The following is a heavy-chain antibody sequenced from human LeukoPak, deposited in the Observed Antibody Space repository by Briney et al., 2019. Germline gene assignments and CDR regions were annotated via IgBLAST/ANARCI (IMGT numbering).Heavy chain of an antibody. V-gene: IGHV4-34*01. J-gene: IGHJ4*02. Sequence: PSETLSLTCAVHGGSLSGNYWSWIRQPPGKGLEWIGQGTHDGVTTYNPSLKSRVTISVDTPRNQVSLKVTSLTAADTAEYYCARVLNILDYWGQGSLVTVSS. CDR1: GGSLSGNY. CDR2: GTHDGVT. CDR3: ARVLNILDY.